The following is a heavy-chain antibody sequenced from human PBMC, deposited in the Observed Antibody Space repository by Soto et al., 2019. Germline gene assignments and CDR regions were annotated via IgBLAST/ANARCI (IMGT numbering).Heavy chain of an antibody. CDR3: ARVPAHCSSISCYYYYYMDV. Sequence: GGSLRLSCAASGFTVSSNYMNWVRQTPGKGLEWVSVIYSGGRTYYADSVKGRFTISRDNSKNTLYLQMNSLRAEDTAVYYCARVPAHCSSISCYYYYYMDVWGKGTTVTVSS. CDR1: GFTVSSNY. CDR2: IYSGGRT. D-gene: IGHD2-2*01. V-gene: IGHV3-66*01. J-gene: IGHJ6*03.